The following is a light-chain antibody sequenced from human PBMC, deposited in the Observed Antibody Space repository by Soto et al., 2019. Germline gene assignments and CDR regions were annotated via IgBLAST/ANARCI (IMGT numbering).Light chain of an antibody. CDR1: QSISSW. CDR2: KAY. V-gene: IGKV1-5*03. Sequence: DIQMTQSPSTLSASVGDRVTITCRASQSISSWLAWYQQQPGKATKLLIYKAYSLEGGVPSRFSGSGSGTEFTLTSRSLQPDYFATYYCQQYNSYPYTFGQGTKLEIK. J-gene: IGKJ2*01. CDR3: QQYNSYPYT.